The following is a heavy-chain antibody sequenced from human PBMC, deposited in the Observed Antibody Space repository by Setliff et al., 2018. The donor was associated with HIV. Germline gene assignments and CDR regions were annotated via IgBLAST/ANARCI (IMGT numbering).Heavy chain of an antibody. D-gene: IGHD1-26*01. CDR2: IYTTGST. Sequence: TSETLSLTCTVSGGSIGSGSHYWSWIRQPAGKGLEWIGHIYTTGSTNYNPSLKSRVTISADTSNNQFSLRLTSMTAADTAVYYCAKTSVGATGLYAFGIWGQGTMVTVSS. CDR3: AKTSVGATGLYAFGI. V-gene: IGHV4-61*09. J-gene: IGHJ3*02. CDR1: GGSIGSGSHY.